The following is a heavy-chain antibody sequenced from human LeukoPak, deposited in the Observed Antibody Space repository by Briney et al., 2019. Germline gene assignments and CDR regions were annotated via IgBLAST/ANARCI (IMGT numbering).Heavy chain of an antibody. Sequence: ASVKVSCKASGYTFTTYTMHWVRQAPGQRPEWMGWINAGNGNTKYSQKFQGRVTITGDTPARTAYMELSSLRSEDTAVYYCVRDRGGATTVYWGQGTLVTVSS. CDR2: INAGNGNT. D-gene: IGHD1-26*01. V-gene: IGHV1-3*01. J-gene: IGHJ4*02. CDR1: GYTFTTYT. CDR3: VRDRGGATTVY.